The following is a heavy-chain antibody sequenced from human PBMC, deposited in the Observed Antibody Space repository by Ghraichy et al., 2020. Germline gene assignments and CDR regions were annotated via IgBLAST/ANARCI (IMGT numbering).Heavy chain of an antibody. CDR2: IIPIFGTA. CDR1: GGTFSSYA. J-gene: IGHJ4*02. Sequence: SVKVSCKASGGTFSSYAISWVRQAPGQGLEWMGGIIPIFGTANYAQKFQGRVTTTADESTSTAYMELSSLRSEDTAVYYCARERVGYCSSTSCFEDDYWGQGTLVTVSS. CDR3: ARERVGYCSSTSCFEDDY. D-gene: IGHD2-2*01. V-gene: IGHV1-69*13.